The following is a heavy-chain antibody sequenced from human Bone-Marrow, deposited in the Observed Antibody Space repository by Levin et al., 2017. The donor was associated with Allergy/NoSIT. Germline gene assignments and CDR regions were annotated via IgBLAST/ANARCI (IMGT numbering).Heavy chain of an antibody. D-gene: IGHD2-15*01. CDR1: GNAFSSLY. CDR3: AYLLPGGY. CDR2: IDPSGGVT. V-gene: IGHV1-46*03. Sequence: ASVKVSCKSSGNAFSSLYMHWVRQAPGQGLEWMGVIDPSGGVTDFAQKFQARVTMSRDTSTGTVYMELSSLRMDDTAVYFCAYLLPGGYWGQGTLVTVSS. J-gene: IGHJ4*02.